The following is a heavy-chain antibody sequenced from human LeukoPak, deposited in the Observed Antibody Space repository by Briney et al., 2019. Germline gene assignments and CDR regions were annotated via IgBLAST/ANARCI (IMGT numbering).Heavy chain of an antibody. CDR1: GLTVSSYE. CDR3: VRGEQLNYFVY. Sequence: PGGSLRLSCVASGLTVSSYEMSWVRQAPGKGLEWISYISRSGATENYADSVKGRFTISRDNAKDSLYLQMYSLRAEDTAVYYCVRGEQLNYFVYWGQGTLVTVSS. J-gene: IGHJ4*02. CDR2: ISRSGATE. V-gene: IGHV3-48*03. D-gene: IGHD1-26*01.